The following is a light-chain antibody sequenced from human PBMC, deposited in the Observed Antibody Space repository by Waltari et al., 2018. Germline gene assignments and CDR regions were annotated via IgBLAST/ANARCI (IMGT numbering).Light chain of an antibody. Sequence: QSALTQPASVSGSPGQSLTISCTGTSSDGGGHNHVSWLQQFPGKAPRLIIYDVTNRPSGVSNRFSGSKSANTASLTISGLRSEDEADYYCTSFTSTTTWVFGGGTKVTV. CDR3: TSFTSTTTWV. V-gene: IGLV2-14*01. CDR2: DVT. J-gene: IGLJ3*02. CDR1: SSDGGGHNH.